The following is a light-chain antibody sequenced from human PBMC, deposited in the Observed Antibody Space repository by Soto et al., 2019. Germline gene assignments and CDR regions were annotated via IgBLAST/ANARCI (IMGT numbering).Light chain of an antibody. Sequence: MQMTQSPSSLSASVGDRVIITCRASQTISSHLNWYQQKPGQAPNLLVYAASSLQSGVPSRFTGSGSGTDFTLTISSPQPEDFATYFCQQSYTTPITFGQGTRLEIK. CDR3: QQSYTTPIT. J-gene: IGKJ5*01. V-gene: IGKV1-39*01. CDR2: AAS. CDR1: QTISSH.